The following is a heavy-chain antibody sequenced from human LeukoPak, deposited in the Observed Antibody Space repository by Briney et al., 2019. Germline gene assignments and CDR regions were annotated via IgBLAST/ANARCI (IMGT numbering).Heavy chain of an antibody. CDR1: GYTLTELS. D-gene: IGHD3-16*02. CDR3: ALSLGAGLGELSPLGF. Sequence: ASVKVSCKVSGYTLTELSMHWVRQAPGKGLEWMGGFDPEDGETIYAQKFQGRVTMTEDTSTDTAYMELSSLRSEDTAVYYCALSLGAGLGELSPLGFWGQGTLVTVSS. J-gene: IGHJ4*02. V-gene: IGHV1-24*01. CDR2: FDPEDGET.